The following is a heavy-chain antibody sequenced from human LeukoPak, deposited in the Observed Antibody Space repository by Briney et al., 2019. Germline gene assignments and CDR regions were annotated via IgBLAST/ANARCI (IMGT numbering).Heavy chain of an antibody. CDR3: AKGRFGELRAP. CDR1: GFTFSSYA. J-gene: IGHJ5*02. D-gene: IGHD3-10*01. V-gene: IGHV3-23*01. Sequence: GGSLRLSCAASGFTFSSYAMSWVRQAPGKGLEWVSAISGSGGSTYYADSVKGRFTICRDNSKNTLYLQMNSLKAEDTAVYYCAKGRFGELRAPWGQGTLVTVSS. CDR2: ISGSGGST.